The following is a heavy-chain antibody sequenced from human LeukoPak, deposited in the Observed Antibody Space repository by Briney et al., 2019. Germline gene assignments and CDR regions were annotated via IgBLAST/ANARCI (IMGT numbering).Heavy chain of an antibody. J-gene: IGHJ1*01. Sequence: SETLSLTCTVSGGSISSSSYYWGWIRQPPGKGLEWIGSIYNSGSTYYNPSLKSRVTISVDTSKNQFSLKLSSVTAADTAVYYCARKYCSSTSRCSEYFQHWGQGTLVTVSS. D-gene: IGHD2-2*01. V-gene: IGHV4-39*01. CDR1: GGSISSSSYY. CDR2: IYNSGST. CDR3: ARKYCSSTSRCSEYFQH.